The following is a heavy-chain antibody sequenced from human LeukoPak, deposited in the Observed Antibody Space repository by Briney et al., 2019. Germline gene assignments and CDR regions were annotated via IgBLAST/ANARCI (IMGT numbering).Heavy chain of an antibody. CDR2: IYTDGST. J-gene: IGHJ4*02. CDR3: ARRDISSGWSFDY. D-gene: IGHD6-19*01. CDR1: GGSINNYH. V-gene: IGHV4-4*07. Sequence: SETPSLTCTVSGGSINNYHWSWIRQPAGKGLEWIGQIYTDGSTNYNPPLKSRVTMLIDTTEDRVSLTIRSVTAADTAFYYCARRDISSGWSFDYWGQGTLVTVSS.